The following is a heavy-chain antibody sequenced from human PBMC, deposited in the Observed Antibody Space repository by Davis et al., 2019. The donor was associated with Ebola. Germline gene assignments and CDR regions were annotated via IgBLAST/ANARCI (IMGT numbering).Heavy chain of an antibody. J-gene: IGHJ3*02. D-gene: IGHD3-9*01. CDR1: GGSISSGGYS. Sequence: MPSETLSLTCAVSGGSISSGGYSWSWIRQPPGKGLEWIGYIYHSGSTYYNPSLKSRVTISVDRSKNQFSLKLSSVTAADTAVYYCARGTTYYDILTSPRAFDIWGQGTMVTVSS. CDR3: ARGTTYYDILTSPRAFDI. V-gene: IGHV4-30-2*01. CDR2: IYHSGST.